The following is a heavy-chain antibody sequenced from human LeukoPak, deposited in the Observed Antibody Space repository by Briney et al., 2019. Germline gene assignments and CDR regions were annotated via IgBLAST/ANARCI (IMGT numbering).Heavy chain of an antibody. V-gene: IGHV3-48*03. CDR2: ISSGGSTI. CDR1: GFTFSSYE. CDR3: ARDSRGSSFYYYYYMDV. J-gene: IGHJ6*03. D-gene: IGHD6-6*01. Sequence: GGSLRLSCAASGFTFSSYEMNWVRQAPGKGLEWVSYISSGGSTIYYADSVKGRFTISRDNAKNSLYLQMNSLRAEDTAVYYCARDSRGSSFYYYYYMDVWGKGTTVTVSS.